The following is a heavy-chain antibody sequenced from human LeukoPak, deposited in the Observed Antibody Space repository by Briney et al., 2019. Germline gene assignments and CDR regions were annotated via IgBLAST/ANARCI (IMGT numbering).Heavy chain of an antibody. CDR1: GGSISSYY. V-gene: IGHV4-4*07. CDR2: IYTSGST. Sequence: SETLSLTCTVSGGSISSYYWSWIRQPAGKGLEWIGRIYTSGSTNYNPSLKSRVTMSVDTSKNQFSLKLSSVTAADTAVYYCAGRLVGATIKGYYYYYMDVWGKGTTVTISS. J-gene: IGHJ6*03. D-gene: IGHD1-26*01. CDR3: AGRLVGATIKGYYYYYMDV.